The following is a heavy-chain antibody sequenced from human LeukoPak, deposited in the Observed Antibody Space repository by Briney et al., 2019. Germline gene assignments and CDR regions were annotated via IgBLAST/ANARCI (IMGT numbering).Heavy chain of an antibody. CDR2: INPNSGGT. CDR3: ARPLNSRSSWSNWFDP. D-gene: IGHD6-13*01. CDR1: GYTFTGYY. Sequence: GASVKVSCKASGYTFTGYYMHWVRQAPGQGLEWMGWINPNSGGTNYAQKFQGKVTMTRDTSISTAYMELSRLRSDDTAVYYCARPLNSRSSWSNWFDPWGQGTLVTVSP. J-gene: IGHJ5*02. V-gene: IGHV1-2*02.